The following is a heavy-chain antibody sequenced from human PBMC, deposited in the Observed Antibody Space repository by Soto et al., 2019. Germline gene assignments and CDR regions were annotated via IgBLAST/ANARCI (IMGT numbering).Heavy chain of an antibody. V-gene: IGHV3-21*01. CDR1: GFTFSSYS. CDR2: ISSSSSYI. Sequence: GGSLRLSCAASGFTFSSYSMNWVRQAPGKGLEWVSCISSSSSYIYYADSVKGRFTISRDNAKNSLYLQMNSLRAEDTAVYYCARRIAAAVSWFDPWGQGTLVTVSS. J-gene: IGHJ5*02. CDR3: ARRIAAAVSWFDP. D-gene: IGHD6-13*01.